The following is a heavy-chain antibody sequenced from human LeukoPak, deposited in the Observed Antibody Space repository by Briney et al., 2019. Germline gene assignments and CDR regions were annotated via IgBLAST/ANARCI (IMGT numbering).Heavy chain of an antibody. D-gene: IGHD3-22*01. V-gene: IGHV3-30*04. CDR2: IPYDGSNK. CDR3: ARDSDSGSAYYYYMDV. J-gene: IGHJ6*03. CDR1: GFTFSSYA. Sequence: PGRSLRLSCAASGFTFSSYAMHWVRQAPGKGLEWVAVIPYDGSNKYYADSVKGRFTISRDNSKNTLYLQMNSLRAEDTAVYYCARDSDSGSAYYYYMDVWGKGTTVTVSS.